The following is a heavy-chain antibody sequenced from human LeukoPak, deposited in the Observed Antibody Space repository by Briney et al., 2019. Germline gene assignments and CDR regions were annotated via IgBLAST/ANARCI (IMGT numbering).Heavy chain of an antibody. J-gene: IGHJ4*02. CDR3: AKRGVVIRAVIIVGFHKEAYYFDY. D-gene: IGHD3-10*01. V-gene: IGHV3-23*01. CDR2: ISDGGGSR. CDR1: GITLSNYG. Sequence: GGSLRLSCPVSGITLSNYGMSWVRQAPGKGLEWVAGISDGGGSRNYADSVKGRFTISRDNPKNTLYLQMNSLRAEDTAVYFCAKRGVVIRAVIIVGFHKEAYYFDYWGQGALVTVSS.